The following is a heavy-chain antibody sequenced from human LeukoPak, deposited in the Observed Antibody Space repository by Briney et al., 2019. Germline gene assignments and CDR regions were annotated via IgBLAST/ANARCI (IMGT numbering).Heavy chain of an antibody. CDR2: INHSGST. V-gene: IGHV4-34*01. D-gene: IGHD5-18*01. Sequence: SSETLSLTCAVYGGSFSGYYWSWIRQPPGKGLEWIGEINHSGSTNYNPSLKSRVTISVDTSKKHFSLNLSSVTAADTAVYYCARLRGYSYGYRDYYYYYYMDVWGKGTTVTVSS. CDR3: ARLRGYSYGYRDYYYYYYMDV. J-gene: IGHJ6*03. CDR1: GGSFSGYY.